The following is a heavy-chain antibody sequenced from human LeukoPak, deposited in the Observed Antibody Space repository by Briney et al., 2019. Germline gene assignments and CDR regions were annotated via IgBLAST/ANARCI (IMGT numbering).Heavy chain of an antibody. CDR3: ARARVVAATSYYYYYYGMDV. V-gene: IGHV1-18*01. CDR2: ISAYNGNT. CDR1: GYTFTSYG. J-gene: IGHJ6*02. Sequence: ASVKVSCKASGYTFTSYGISWVRQTPGQGLEWMGWISAYNGNTNYAQKLQGRVTMTTDTSTSTAYMELRSLRSDDTAVYYCARARVVAATSYYYYYYGMDVWGQGTTVTVSS. D-gene: IGHD2-15*01.